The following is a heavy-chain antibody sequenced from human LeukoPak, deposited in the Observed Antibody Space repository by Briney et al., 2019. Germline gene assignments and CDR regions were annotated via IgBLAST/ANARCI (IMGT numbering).Heavy chain of an antibody. V-gene: IGHV1-3*01. CDR3: ARETGGLHYYGSGSYYNY. D-gene: IGHD3-10*01. CDR1: GYTFTSYA. CDR2: INAGNGNT. Sequence: ASVTVSCKASGYTFTSYAMHWVRQAPGQRLEWMGWINAGNGNTKYSQKFQGRVTITRATSASTAYMELSSLRSEDTAVYYCARETGGLHYYGSGSYYNYWGQGTLVTVSS. J-gene: IGHJ4*02.